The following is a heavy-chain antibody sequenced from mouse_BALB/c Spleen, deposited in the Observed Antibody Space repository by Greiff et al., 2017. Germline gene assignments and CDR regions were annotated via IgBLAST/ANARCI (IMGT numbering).Heavy chain of an antibody. V-gene: IGHV1-52*01. J-gene: IGHJ3*01. CDR3: ARGGNYYWFAY. D-gene: IGHD2-1*01. Sequence: LQESGPELVRPGVSVKISCKGSGYTFTDYAMHWVKQRPGQGLEWIGMIDPSDSETHYNQMFKDKATLTVDKSSSTAYMQLSSLTSEDSAVYYCARGGNYYWFAYWGQGTLVTVSA. CDR1: GYTFTDYA. CDR2: IDPSDSET.